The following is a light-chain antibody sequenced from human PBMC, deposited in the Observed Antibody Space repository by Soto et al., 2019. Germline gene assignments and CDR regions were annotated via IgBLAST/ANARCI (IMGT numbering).Light chain of an antibody. CDR3: QQYNTYS. Sequence: DIKMTQSPSTLSASVGDRVTITCRASQSISNWLAWYQQKPGKPPKLLIYKASSLESGVPSRFSGSGSGTEFTLTISSLQPDDFATYYCQQYNTYSFGQGTKVDI. CDR2: KAS. CDR1: QSISNW. J-gene: IGKJ1*01. V-gene: IGKV1-5*03.